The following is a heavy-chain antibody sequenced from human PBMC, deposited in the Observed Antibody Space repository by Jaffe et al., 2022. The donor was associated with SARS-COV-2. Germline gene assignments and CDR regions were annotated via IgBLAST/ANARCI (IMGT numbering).Heavy chain of an antibody. Sequence: QLQLQESGPGLVKPSETMSLTCTVSGGSISSSSYYWGWIRQTPGKGLEWIGSIYSNGNTYYNPSLKSRVTISVDTSNNQFSLKLSSVTAADTAVYYCARHDRGSYPPRYFDYWGQGTLVTVSS. D-gene: IGHD1-26*01. J-gene: IGHJ4*02. CDR2: IYSNGNT. CDR3: ARHDRGSYPPRYFDY. V-gene: IGHV4-39*01. CDR1: GGSISSSSYY.